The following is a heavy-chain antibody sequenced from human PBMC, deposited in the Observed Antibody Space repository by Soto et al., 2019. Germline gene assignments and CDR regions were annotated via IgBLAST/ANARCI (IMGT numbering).Heavy chain of an antibody. CDR3: ARGPVREIIVVVPADCCYYGMDV. V-gene: IGHV3-30-3*01. Sequence: PGGSLRLSCAASGFTFSSYAMHWVRQAPGKGLEWVAVISYDGSNKYYADSVKGRFTISRDNSKNTLYLQMNSLRAEDTAVYYCARGPVREIIVVVPADCCYYGMDVWGQGTTVTVSS. J-gene: IGHJ6*02. D-gene: IGHD2-2*01. CDR1: GFTFSSYA. CDR2: ISYDGSNK.